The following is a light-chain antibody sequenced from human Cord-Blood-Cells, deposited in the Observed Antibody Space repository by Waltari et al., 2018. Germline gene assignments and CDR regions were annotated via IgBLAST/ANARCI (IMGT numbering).Light chain of an antibody. J-gene: IGKJ1*01. CDR1: QSVSSN. V-gene: IGKV3-15*01. CDR3: QQYNNWPPWT. CDR2: GAS. Sequence: EILMTKSPAPLPVSPGERANSSCRASQSVSSNLAWYQQKPGQAPRLPIYGASTRATGIPARFSGSGSGTEFTLTISSLQSEDFAVYYCQQYNNWPPWTFGQGTKVEIK.